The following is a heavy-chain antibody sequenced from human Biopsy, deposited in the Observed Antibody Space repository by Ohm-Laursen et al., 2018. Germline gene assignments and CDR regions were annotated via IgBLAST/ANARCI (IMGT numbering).Heavy chain of an antibody. CDR3: ARDPRHGYGSYFDY. J-gene: IGHJ4*02. D-gene: IGHD3-10*01. Sequence: GASVKVSCNASGYTFTGYYMHWVRRAPGQGLEWMGWINPNSGVTNYAQRFQGRVTMTRDTSISTAYMELSRLRSDDTAVYYCARDPRHGYGSYFDYWGQGTLVAVSS. CDR2: INPNSGVT. CDR1: GYTFTGYY. V-gene: IGHV1-2*02.